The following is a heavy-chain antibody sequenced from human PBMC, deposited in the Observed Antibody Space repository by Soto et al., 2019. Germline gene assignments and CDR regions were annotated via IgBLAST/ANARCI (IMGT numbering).Heavy chain of an antibody. CDR2: IYYSGST. Sequence: PSETLSLTCTVSGGSISSYYWSWIRQPPGKGLEWIGYIYYSGSTNYNPSLKSRVTISVDTSKNQFSLKLSLRSDDTAVYYCARAIALAGTFSWFDPWGQGTLVTVSS. V-gene: IGHV4-59*01. CDR3: ARAIALAGTFSWFDP. J-gene: IGHJ5*02. CDR1: GGSISSYY. D-gene: IGHD6-19*01.